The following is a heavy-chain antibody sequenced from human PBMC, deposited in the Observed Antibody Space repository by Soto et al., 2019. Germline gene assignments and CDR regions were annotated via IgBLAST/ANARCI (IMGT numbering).Heavy chain of an antibody. Sequence: SATLSLTCTVSCGSISSSSYYWGWIRQPPGKGLEWIGSIYYSGITYYNPSLKSRVNISVDTSKNQFSLKLSSVTAADTAVYYCARQPLYSSGWYKGFDYWGQGTLVTGS. J-gene: IGHJ4*02. CDR3: ARQPLYSSGWYKGFDY. D-gene: IGHD6-19*01. CDR1: CGSISSSSYY. CDR2: IYYSGIT. V-gene: IGHV4-39*01.